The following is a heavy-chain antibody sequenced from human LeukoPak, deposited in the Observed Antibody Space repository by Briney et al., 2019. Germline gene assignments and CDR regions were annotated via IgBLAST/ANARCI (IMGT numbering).Heavy chain of an antibody. Sequence: GGSLRLSCAASGFTFSSYSMNWVRQAPGKGLEPPPSISSSSSYIYYADSVKGRFTISRDNAKNSLYLQMNSLRAEDTAVYYCAREGCSGGSCYAPAYYYYMDVWGKGTTVTVSS. CDR3: AREGCSGGSCYAPAYYYYMDV. CDR1: GFTFSSYS. J-gene: IGHJ6*03. CDR2: ISSSSSYI. D-gene: IGHD2-15*01. V-gene: IGHV3-21*01.